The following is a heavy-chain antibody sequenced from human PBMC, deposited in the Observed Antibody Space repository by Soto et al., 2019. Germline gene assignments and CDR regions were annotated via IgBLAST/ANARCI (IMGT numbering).Heavy chain of an antibody. CDR2: IHGGGNSA. CDR1: GFAFSGYA. CDR3: AKNMGRVTTSWHFDY. V-gene: IGHV3-23*01. Sequence: EVQLLESGGDLVQPGRSLRLSCAASGFAFSGYAMSWVRQAPGKGLEWVSVIHGGGNSAYYADSVKGRFTISRDNSKNTPYLQMSSLRGEDTAVCYCAKNMGRVTTSWHFDYWGQGTLVTVSS. D-gene: IGHD4-17*01. J-gene: IGHJ4*02.